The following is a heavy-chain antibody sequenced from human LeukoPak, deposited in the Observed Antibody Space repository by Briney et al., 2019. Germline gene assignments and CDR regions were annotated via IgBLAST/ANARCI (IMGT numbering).Heavy chain of an antibody. Sequence: GGSLRLSCAASGFTFSSYSMNWVRQVPGKGLEWVSYISSSSSTIYYADSVKGRFTISRDNAKNSLYLQMNSLRAEDTAVYYCARDDQHGQLVRFYYYMDVWGKGTTVTVSS. CDR2: ISSSSSTI. V-gene: IGHV3-48*01. CDR1: GFTFSSYS. CDR3: ARDDQHGQLVRFYYYMDV. D-gene: IGHD6-6*01. J-gene: IGHJ6*03.